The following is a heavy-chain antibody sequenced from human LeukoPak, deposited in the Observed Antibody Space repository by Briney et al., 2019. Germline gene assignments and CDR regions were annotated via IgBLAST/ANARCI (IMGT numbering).Heavy chain of an antibody. Sequence: SETLSLTCTVSGGSISSSSYYWGWIRQPPGKGLEWFGRIYYSGSIYYNPSLKSQVTISVVTSKDEFSLELPYVRAADPASNYCARSHCSSTSCYYGACFDPWGQGTLVTVSS. V-gene: IGHV4-39*01. J-gene: IGHJ5*02. CDR1: GGSISSSSYY. D-gene: IGHD2-2*01. CDR3: ARSHCSSTSCYYGACFDP. CDR2: IYYSGSI.